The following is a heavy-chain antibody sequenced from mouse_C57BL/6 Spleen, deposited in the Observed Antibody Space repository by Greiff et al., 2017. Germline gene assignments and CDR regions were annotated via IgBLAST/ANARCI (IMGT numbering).Heavy chain of an antibody. CDR1: GFTFSDYG. V-gene: IGHV5-17*01. CDR2: ISSGSSTI. Sequence: EVKLMESGGGLVKPGGSLKLSCAASGFTFSDYGMHWVRQAPEKGLEWVAYISSGSSTIYYADTVKGRFTISRDNAKNTLFLQMTSLRSEDTAMYYCATYGNYGAMDDWGQGTSVTVSS. D-gene: IGHD2-10*02. CDR3: ATYGNYGAMDD. J-gene: IGHJ4*01.